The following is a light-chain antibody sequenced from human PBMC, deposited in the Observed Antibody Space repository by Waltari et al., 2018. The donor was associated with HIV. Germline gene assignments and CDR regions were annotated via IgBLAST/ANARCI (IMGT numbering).Light chain of an antibody. Sequence: QSALTQPASVSGSPGQSVTISCTGTNSNVGSYNLVPWYQQHPGIDPKDIIYEVTQRPSGVFMRFSGAKSGNTASLTIFGVQAEDEANYYCCSYTGTDPLLLFDGQTKLTGL. J-gene: IGLJ2*01. CDR2: EVT. V-gene: IGLV2-23*02. CDR1: NSNVGSYNL. CDR3: CSYTGTDPLLL.